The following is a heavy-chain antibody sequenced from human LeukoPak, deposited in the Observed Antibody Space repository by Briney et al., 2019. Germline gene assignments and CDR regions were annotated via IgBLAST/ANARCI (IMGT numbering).Heavy chain of an antibody. CDR2: ISSSSSYI. V-gene: IGHV3-21*01. CDR1: GFTFSSNS. CDR3: ARDNTVTTSRSFDY. Sequence: PGGSLILSCPPSGFTFSSNSMNWVRQAPGKGLEWVSSISSSSSYIYYADSVKGRFTISRDNAKNSLYLQMNSLRAEDTAVYYCARDNTVTTSRSFDYWGQGTLVTVSS. D-gene: IGHD4-17*01. J-gene: IGHJ4*02.